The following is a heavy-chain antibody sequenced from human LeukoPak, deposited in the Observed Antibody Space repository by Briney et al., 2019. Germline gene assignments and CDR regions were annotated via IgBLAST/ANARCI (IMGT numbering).Heavy chain of an antibody. CDR1: GFTFSSYW. J-gene: IGHJ4*02. D-gene: IGHD6-13*01. Sequence: GGSLRLSCAASGFTFSSYWMSWVRQAPGKGLEWVANIKQDGSEKYYVDSVKGRFTISRGNAKNSLYLQMNSLRAEDTAVYYCAKDYSSSWACFDYWGQGTLVTVSS. CDR3: AKDYSSSWACFDY. CDR2: IKQDGSEK. V-gene: IGHV3-7*01.